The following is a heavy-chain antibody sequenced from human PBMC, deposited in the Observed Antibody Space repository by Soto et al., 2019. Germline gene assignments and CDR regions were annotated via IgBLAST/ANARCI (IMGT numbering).Heavy chain of an antibody. CDR3: ARARLRAVYAFDI. Sequence: SLTCTVSGGSVSSGAYYWTWIRQRPGKGLEWIGYIYYSGSTYYSPSLKSRLSISLDTSKNQFSLRLSSVTTADTAVYYCARARLRAVYAFDIWGQGTMVTVSS. CDR2: IYYSGST. D-gene: IGHD5-12*01. CDR1: GGSVSSGAYY. V-gene: IGHV4-31*03. J-gene: IGHJ3*02.